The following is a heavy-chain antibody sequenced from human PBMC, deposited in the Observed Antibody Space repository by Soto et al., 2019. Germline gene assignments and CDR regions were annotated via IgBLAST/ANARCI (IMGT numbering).Heavy chain of an antibody. J-gene: IGHJ4*02. V-gene: IGHV3-13*04. D-gene: IGHD3-22*01. CDR2: IGTAGDT. CDR3: ARAIGPTLFDY. CDR1: GFTFSSYD. Sequence: PGGSLRLSCSASGFTFSSYDMHWVRQGPGKGLEWVSAIGTAGDTNYAGSVKGRFTISRENAKNSLYLQMNSLRAGDTAIYFCARAIGPTLFDYWGQGPLVTVYS.